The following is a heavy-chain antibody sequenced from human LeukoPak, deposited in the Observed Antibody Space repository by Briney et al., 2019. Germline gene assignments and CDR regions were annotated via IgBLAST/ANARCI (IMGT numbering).Heavy chain of an antibody. CDR3: ARSGLAVADY. Sequence: PGGSLRLSCAASGFTFSSYAMHWVRQAPGKGLEWMAVISYDGSNKYYADSVKGRFTISRDNSKNTLYLQMNSLRAEDTAVYYCARSGLAVADYWGQGTLVTVSS. J-gene: IGHJ4*02. V-gene: IGHV3-30-3*01. D-gene: IGHD6-19*01. CDR1: GFTFSSYA. CDR2: ISYDGSNK.